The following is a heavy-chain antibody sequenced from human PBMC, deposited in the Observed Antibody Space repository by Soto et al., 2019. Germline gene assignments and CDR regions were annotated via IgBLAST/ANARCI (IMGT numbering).Heavy chain of an antibody. CDR2: IYSKEGKI. Sequence: GAEVQKPGASVKVSCKASGYIFNNYGISWVRQAPGQGLEWMGWIYSKEGKINFAQKFQGRVTLTTDTSTSTAYIELRSLRFDDSAVYFCARDIAYDIDYWGQGTLVTVSS. J-gene: IGHJ4*02. D-gene: IGHD5-12*01. CDR3: ARDIAYDIDY. CDR1: GYIFNNYG. V-gene: IGHV1-18*01.